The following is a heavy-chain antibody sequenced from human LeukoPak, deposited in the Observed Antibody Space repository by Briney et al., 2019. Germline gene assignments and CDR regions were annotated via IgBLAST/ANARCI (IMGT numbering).Heavy chain of an antibody. V-gene: IGHV3-7*01. Sequence: GSLRLSCAASGFTFSSYWMSWVRQAPGKGLEWVANIKQDGSEKYYVDSVKGRFTISRDNAKNSLYLQMNSLRAEDTAVYYCARDRIGFGEFYDYWGQGTLVTVSS. D-gene: IGHD3-10*01. J-gene: IGHJ4*02. CDR1: GFTFSSYW. CDR3: ARDRIGFGEFYDY. CDR2: IKQDGSEK.